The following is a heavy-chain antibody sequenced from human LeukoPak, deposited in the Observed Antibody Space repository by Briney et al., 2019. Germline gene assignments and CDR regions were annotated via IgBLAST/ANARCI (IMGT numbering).Heavy chain of an antibody. CDR1: GYTFTSYD. CDR2: MNPNSGNT. V-gene: IGHV1-8*01. D-gene: IGHD3-10*01. J-gene: IGHJ4*02. Sequence: ASVKVSCKASGYTFTSYDINWVRQATGQGLEWMGWMNPNSGNTGYAQKFQGRVTMTRNTSISTAYMELSSLRSEDTAVYYCARGSITMVWGVISPWGQGTLVTVSS. CDR3: ARGSITMVWGVISP.